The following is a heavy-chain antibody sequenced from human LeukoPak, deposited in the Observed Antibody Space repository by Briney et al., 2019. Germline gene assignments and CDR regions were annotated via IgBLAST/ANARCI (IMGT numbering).Heavy chain of an antibody. CDR2: ISYGGSNK. Sequence: GGSLRLSCAASGFTFSSYGMHWVRQAPGKGLEWVAVISYGGSNKYYADSVKGRFTISRDNSKNTLYLQMNSLRAEDTAVYYCAKDLFGYCSGGSCYYGHFQHWGQGTLVTVSS. V-gene: IGHV3-30*18. D-gene: IGHD2-15*01. J-gene: IGHJ1*01. CDR3: AKDLFGYCSGGSCYYGHFQH. CDR1: GFTFSSYG.